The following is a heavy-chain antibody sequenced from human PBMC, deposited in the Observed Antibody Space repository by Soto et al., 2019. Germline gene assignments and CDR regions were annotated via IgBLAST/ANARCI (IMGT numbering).Heavy chain of an antibody. V-gene: IGHV4-59*08. J-gene: IGHJ6*02. D-gene: IGHD2-15*01. Sequence: PSETLSLTCTVSGGSISSYYWSWIRQPPGKGLEWIGYIYYSGSTNYNPSLKSRVTISVDTSKNQFSLKLSSVTAADTAVYYCARGGLGYCSGGSCYSAELSRYHYGMAFWGQGSSVTVSS. CDR3: ARGGLGYCSGGSCYSAELSRYHYGMAF. CDR1: GGSISSYY. CDR2: IYYSGST.